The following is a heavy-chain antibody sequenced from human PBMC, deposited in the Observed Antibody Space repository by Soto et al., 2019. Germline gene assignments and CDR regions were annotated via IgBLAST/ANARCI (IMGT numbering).Heavy chain of an antibody. D-gene: IGHD3-22*01. Sequence: SQTLSLTCAISGDSVSSNSAAWNWIRQSPSRGLEWLGRTYYRSKWYNDYAVSVKSRITINPDTSKNQFSLQLNSVTPEDTAVYYCAKTYYYDSSGYYPRAAEYVQHWGQGTLVTVSS. CDR2: TYYRSKWYN. J-gene: IGHJ1*01. CDR3: AKTYYYDSSGYYPRAAEYVQH. CDR1: GDSVSSNSAA. V-gene: IGHV6-1*01.